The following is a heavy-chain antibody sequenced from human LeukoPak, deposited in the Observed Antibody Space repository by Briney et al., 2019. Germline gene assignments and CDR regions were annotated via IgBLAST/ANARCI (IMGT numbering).Heavy chain of an antibody. J-gene: IGHJ4*02. CDR3: APKGVEVVDY. CDR2: ISGSGGST. V-gene: IGHV3-23*01. Sequence: GGSLRLSCAASGFTFSSYAMSWVRQAPGKGLEWVSAISGSGGSTYYADSVKGRFTIYRDNSKNTLYLQMNSLRAEGTVVYCCAPKGVEVVDYWGQGTLVTVSS. CDR1: GFTFSSYA. D-gene: IGHD2-15*01.